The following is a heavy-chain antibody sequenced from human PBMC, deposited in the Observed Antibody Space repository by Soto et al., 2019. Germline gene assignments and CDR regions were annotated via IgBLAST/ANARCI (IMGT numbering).Heavy chain of an antibody. CDR2: IYHTGSS. CDR3: ARQLPQGWFDP. J-gene: IGHJ5*02. CDR1: GGSLSSDY. Sequence: SETLYVTCTVSGGSLSSDYWSWIRQPPGRGLEWIAYIYHTGSSNYNPSLKSRVTISVDTSKNQFSLKVSSVTAADTAVYYCARQLPQGWFDPWGQGTLVTVSS. V-gene: IGHV4-59*01. D-gene: IGHD2-2*01.